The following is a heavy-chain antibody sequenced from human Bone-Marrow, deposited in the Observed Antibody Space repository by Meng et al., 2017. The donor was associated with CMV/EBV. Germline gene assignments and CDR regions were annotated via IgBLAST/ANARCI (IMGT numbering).Heavy chain of an antibody. CDR1: GYTFTEYY. CDR2: INPSGGST. Sequence: ASVKVSCKASGYTFTEYYIHWVRQAPGQGLEWMGLINPSGGSTRYAQKFQGRLTMTRDTSTSTVYMELSSLRSEDTAVYYCARSPTIASRPKFSYYYAMDVWGQGTTVTVSS. D-gene: IGHD6-6*01. V-gene: IGHV1-46*01. J-gene: IGHJ6*02. CDR3: ARSPTIASRPKFSYYYAMDV.